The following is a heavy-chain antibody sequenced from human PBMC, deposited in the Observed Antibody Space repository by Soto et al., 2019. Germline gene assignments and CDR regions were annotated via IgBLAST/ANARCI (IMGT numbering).Heavy chain of an antibody. V-gene: IGHV4-30-4*01. J-gene: IGHJ5*02. Sequence: SETLSLTCTVSRGSVSSDAYYWSWIRQPPGKGPEWIGYISYSGTTYYNPSLKSRVTISVDTSKNQFSLKLNSVTAADTAVYYCARALYYHSSGRPGNWFDPWGQGTLVTVSS. CDR3: ARALYYHSSGRPGNWFDP. D-gene: IGHD3-10*01. CDR1: RGSVSSDAYY. CDR2: ISYSGTT.